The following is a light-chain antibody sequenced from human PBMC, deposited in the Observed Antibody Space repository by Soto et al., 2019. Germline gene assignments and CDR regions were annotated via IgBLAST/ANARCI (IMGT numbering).Light chain of an antibody. CDR1: SSNIGTNT. Sequence: QSVLTQPPSASGTPGQRVTISCSGSSSNIGTNTVIWYQQLPGAAPKLLIYSDNQRPSGVPDRFSGSKSGTSASLVISGLQSEDEADYYCAAWDVSLVVFGGGTKLPVL. CDR2: SDN. CDR3: AAWDVSLVV. V-gene: IGLV1-44*01. J-gene: IGLJ2*01.